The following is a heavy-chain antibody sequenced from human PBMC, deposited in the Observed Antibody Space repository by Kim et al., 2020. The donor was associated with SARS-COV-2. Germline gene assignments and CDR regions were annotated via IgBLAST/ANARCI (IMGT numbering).Heavy chain of an antibody. CDR3: ARVIWGTYRYTDY. CDR1: GYTFTNNA. CDR2: INTDTGNP. J-gene: IGHJ4*02. Sequence: ASVKVSCKASGYTFTNNAISWVRQAPGQGLEWMGWINTDTGNPTYAQAFTRRIVLSVDTSVTTAYLQISSLEAEDTALYYCARVIWGTYRYTDYWGQGTLVSVSS. V-gene: IGHV7-4-1*02. D-gene: IGHD3-16*02.